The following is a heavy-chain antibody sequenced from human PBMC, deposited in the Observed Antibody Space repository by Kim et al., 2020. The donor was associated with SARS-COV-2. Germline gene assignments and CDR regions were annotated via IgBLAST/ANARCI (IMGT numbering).Heavy chain of an antibody. CDR1: GFTFSDYY. V-gene: IGHV3-11*05. CDR2: ISPSSTYT. D-gene: IGHD3-3*01. CDR3: ARDRVAPWTKSDAFDI. J-gene: IGHJ3*02. Sequence: GGSLRLSCAASGFTFSDYYMSWIRHVPGKGPEWISYISPSSTYTNYAESVKGRFSISRDNAKNSLYLQMNSLRGEDTAMYYCARDRVAPWTKSDAFDIWGQGTMVTVSS.